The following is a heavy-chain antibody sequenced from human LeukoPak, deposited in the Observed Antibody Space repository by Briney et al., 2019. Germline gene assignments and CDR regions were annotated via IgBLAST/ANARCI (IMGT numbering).Heavy chain of an antibody. Sequence: PSETLSLTCTVSGGSISMYYWSWVRHPAGKGLEWIGRIYSSGSTNYKPSLKSRVTMSVDTSKNQFSLTLSSVPAAAPAVYYCAGELRDAFDIWGQGTMVTVSS. J-gene: IGHJ3*02. D-gene: IGHD1-26*01. V-gene: IGHV4-4*07. CDR3: AGELRDAFDI. CDR1: GGSISMYY. CDR2: IYSSGST.